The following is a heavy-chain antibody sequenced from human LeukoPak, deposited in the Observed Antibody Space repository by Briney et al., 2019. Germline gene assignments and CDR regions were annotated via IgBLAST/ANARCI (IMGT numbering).Heavy chain of an antibody. J-gene: IGHJ4*02. D-gene: IGHD4-17*01. V-gene: IGHV3-30*18. CDR2: ISYDGSNK. CDR1: GFRLGSYS. CDR3: AKSADTYYGDYDPDAFDI. Sequence: YLRLSGEASGFRLGSYSRRWVRQAPGKGLEWVAVISYDGSNKYYADSVKGRFTISRDNSKNTLYLQMNSLRAEDTAVYYCAKSADTYYGDYDPDAFDIWGQGTLVTVSS.